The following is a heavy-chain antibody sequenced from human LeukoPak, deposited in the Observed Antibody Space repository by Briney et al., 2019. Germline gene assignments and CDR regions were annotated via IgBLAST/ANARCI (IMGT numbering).Heavy chain of an antibody. D-gene: IGHD6-13*01. Sequence: GGPLRLSCAASGFTFRCYSINFLHPAPGKRLEWLSIIKSSSTHMYYADSVKGRFTISRDNAKNSLYLQMNSLRAEDTAVYYCARGCSYSSSWLSGHVVNWFDPWGQGTLVTVSS. CDR2: IKSSSTHM. CDR1: GFTFRCYS. CDR3: ARGCSYSSSWLSGHVVNWFDP. J-gene: IGHJ5*02. V-gene: IGHV3-21*01.